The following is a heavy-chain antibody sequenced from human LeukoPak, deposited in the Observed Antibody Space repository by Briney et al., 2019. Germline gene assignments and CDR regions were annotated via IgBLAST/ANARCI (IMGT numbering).Heavy chain of an antibody. D-gene: IGHD6-19*01. V-gene: IGHV3-21*01. CDR3: ARDREWLASGGLDYYSYYGMDV. CDR1: GFTFSSYS. CDR2: ISSSSSYI. Sequence: GGSLRLSCAASGFTFSSYSMNWVRQAPGKGLEWVSSISSSSSYIYYADSVKGRFTISRDNAKNSLYLQMNSLRAEDTAVYYCARDREWLASGGLDYYSYYGMDVWGQGTTVTVSS. J-gene: IGHJ6*02.